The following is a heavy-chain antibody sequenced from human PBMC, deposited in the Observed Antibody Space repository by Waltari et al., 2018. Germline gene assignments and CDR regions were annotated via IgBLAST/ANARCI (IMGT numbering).Heavy chain of an antibody. CDR1: GYSISSGYY. CDR3: ARQASLLWFREEPRYYFDY. J-gene: IGHJ4*02. Sequence: QAQLQESGPGLVKPWETLSLTCAVSGYSISSGYYWGWIRQPPGKGREWIGSIYRSGRTYSNPTLKSRVSISVDTSKHQFSLKLSSVTAPDTAVYYCARQASLLWFREEPRYYFDYWGQGTLVTVSS. V-gene: IGHV4-38-2*01. D-gene: IGHD3-10*01. CDR2: IYRSGRT.